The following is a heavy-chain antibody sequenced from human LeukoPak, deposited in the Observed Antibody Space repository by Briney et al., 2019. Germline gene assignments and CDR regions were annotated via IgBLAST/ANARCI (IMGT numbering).Heavy chain of an antibody. CDR2: INHSGST. CDR3: ARRKRGSGSLDY. D-gene: IGHD3-10*01. V-gene: IGHV4-39*07. Sequence: PSETLSLTCTVSGDSISSSSSYWGWIRQPPGKGLEWIGEINHSGSTNYNPSLKSRVTISVDTSKNQFSLKLSSVTAADTAVYYCARRKRGSGSLDYWGQGTLVTVSS. J-gene: IGHJ4*02. CDR1: GDSISSSSSY.